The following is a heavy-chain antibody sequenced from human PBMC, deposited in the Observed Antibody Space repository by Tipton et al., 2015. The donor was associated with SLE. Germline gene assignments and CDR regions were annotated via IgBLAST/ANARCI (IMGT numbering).Heavy chain of an antibody. V-gene: IGHV3-30*02. D-gene: IGHD3-3*01. CDR3: ARDDRSGYYRFDP. J-gene: IGHJ5*02. CDR2: LRFDGSNE. CDR1: GYTFSGYG. Sequence: SLRLSCAASGYTFSGYGMHWVRQTPGKGLEWVASLRFDGSNENYADSVKGRFTVSRDNSKNTVYLQTNSLRAEDTAVYYCARDDRSGYYRFDPWGQGTLVTVSS.